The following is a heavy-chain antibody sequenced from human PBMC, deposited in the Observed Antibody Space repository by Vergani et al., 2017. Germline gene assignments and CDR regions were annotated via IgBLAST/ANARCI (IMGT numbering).Heavy chain of an antibody. V-gene: IGHV4-39*01. CDR2: VFHSGGS. Sequence: QLQLQESGPGLVRPGETLSLTCTVAGVSINSDDYYGGWIRQPPGKGLEFIGNVFHSGGSYYNPSLKSRITITIDFSKNQFSLRMRSVTAADTAVYYCARADTRRYFYRPNPDSYYWGRGTLVTVSS. CDR1: GVSINSDDYY. CDR3: ARADTRRYFYRPNPDSYY. J-gene: IGHJ4*02. D-gene: IGHD3-22*01.